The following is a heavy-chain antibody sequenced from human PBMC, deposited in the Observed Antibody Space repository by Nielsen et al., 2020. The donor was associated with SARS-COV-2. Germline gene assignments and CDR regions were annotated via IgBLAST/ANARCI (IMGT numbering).Heavy chain of an antibody. J-gene: IGHJ4*02. CDR3: ARDGATVTTDPFDY. V-gene: IGHV3-30*04. CDR2: ISYDGSNK. CDR1: GFTFSSYA. D-gene: IGHD4-17*01. Sequence: GESLKISCAASGFTFSSYAMHWVRQAPGKGLEWVAVISYDGSNKYYADPVKGRFTISRDNSKNTLYLQMNSLRAEDTAVYYCARDGATVTTDPFDYWGQGTLVTVSS.